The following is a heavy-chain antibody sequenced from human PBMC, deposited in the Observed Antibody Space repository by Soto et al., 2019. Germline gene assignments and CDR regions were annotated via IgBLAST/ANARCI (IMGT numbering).Heavy chain of an antibody. D-gene: IGHD3-16*01. V-gene: IGHV3-74*01. CDR1: GFAFGSFW. J-gene: IGHJ4*02. Sequence: PGGSLRLSCAASGFAFGSFWMHWVRQAPGEGLVWVSRINGDGTTTTYADSVKGRFTISRDNAKNTLYLQMSSLRAEDTAIYYCARTITDLDYWGQGTLVTVSS. CDR3: ARTITDLDY. CDR2: INGDGTTT.